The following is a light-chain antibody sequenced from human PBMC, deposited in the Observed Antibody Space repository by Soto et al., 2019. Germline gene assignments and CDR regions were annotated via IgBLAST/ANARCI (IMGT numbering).Light chain of an antibody. CDR2: GAS. CDR1: QSVLASSNNKNL. J-gene: IGKJ4*01. V-gene: IGKV4-1*01. CDR3: HQYYRSPLT. Sequence: DIVMTQSPDSLAMSLGERATINCKSSQSVLASSNNKNLLAWYQQNPVQPPKLLIYGASTRESGVPDRFGGSGSGTDFTLTISSLQAEYVAVFYCHQYYRSPLTFGGVTNVEIK.